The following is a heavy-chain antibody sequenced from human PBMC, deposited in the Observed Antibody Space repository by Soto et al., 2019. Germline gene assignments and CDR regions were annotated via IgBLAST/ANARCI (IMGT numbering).Heavy chain of an antibody. J-gene: IGHJ4*02. CDR3: AKCRSDDWNDGYSYDS. V-gene: IGHV3-23*01. CDR1: GFTFSSYS. D-gene: IGHD1-1*01. CDR2: ISCFGGST. Sequence: EVHLLESGGALVQRGGSLRLSCAASGFTFSSYSMRWVRQAPGKGLEWVSGISCFGGSTCYADSVKGRFTISRDNSKNDLYLHINRLIAGDTAKDSSAKCRSDDWNDGYSYDSWGQGTLVTVSS.